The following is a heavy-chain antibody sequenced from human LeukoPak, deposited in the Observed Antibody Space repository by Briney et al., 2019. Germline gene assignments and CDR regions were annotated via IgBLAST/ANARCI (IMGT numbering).Heavy chain of an antibody. CDR2: INPNSGGT. Sequence: ASVKVSCKASGYTFTDYYMHWVRQAPGQGLEWMGWINPNSGGTNYAQKFQGRVTMTRDTSISTAYMELSRLRSEDTAVYYCARGSTGYSSSWYLHYYYYMDVWGKGTTVTVSS. CDR3: ARGSTGYSSSWYLHYYYYMDV. V-gene: IGHV1-2*02. CDR1: GYTFTDYY. D-gene: IGHD6-13*01. J-gene: IGHJ6*03.